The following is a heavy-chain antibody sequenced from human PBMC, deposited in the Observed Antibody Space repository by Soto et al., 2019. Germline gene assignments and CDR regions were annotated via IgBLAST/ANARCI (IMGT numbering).Heavy chain of an antibody. J-gene: IGHJ5*02. CDR2: IYYSGST. D-gene: IGHD2-8*02. CDR3: AGKRGYWKWCKWPAVRYH. CDR1: GGSISSYY. V-gene: IGHV4-59*01. Sequence: PSETLSLTCTVSGGSISSYYWSWIRQPPGKGLEWIGYIYYSGSTNYNPSLKSRVTISVDTSKNQFSLKLSSVTAADTAVYYCAGKRGYWKWCKWPAVRYHLGPGTLVPVSP.